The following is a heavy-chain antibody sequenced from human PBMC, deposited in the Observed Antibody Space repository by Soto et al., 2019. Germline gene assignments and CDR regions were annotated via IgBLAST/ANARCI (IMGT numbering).Heavy chain of an antibody. D-gene: IGHD1-26*01. CDR1: GGTFSSYA. CDR3: ARDSPGSYYAPYVHFEY. Sequence: SVKVSCKASGGTFSSYAISWVRQAPGQGLEWMGGIIPIFGTANYAQKFQGRVTITADESTSTAYMELSSLRSEDTAVYYCARDSPGSYYAPYVHFEYWGKGNLVTVSS. V-gene: IGHV1-69*13. CDR2: IIPIFGTA. J-gene: IGHJ4*02.